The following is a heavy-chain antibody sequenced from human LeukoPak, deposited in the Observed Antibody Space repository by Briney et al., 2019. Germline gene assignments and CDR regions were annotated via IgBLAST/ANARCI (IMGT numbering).Heavy chain of an antibody. D-gene: IGHD3-10*01. V-gene: IGHV4-39*01. Sequence: KPSETLSLTCTVSGGSISSSTYYWGWIRQPPGKGLEWIGSIYYSGSTYYNPSLKSRVTISVDTSKNQFSPMLSSVTAADTAVYCCARRVILGSRWFDPWGQGTLVTVSS. CDR3: ARRVILGSRWFDP. J-gene: IGHJ5*02. CDR2: IYYSGST. CDR1: GGSISSSTYY.